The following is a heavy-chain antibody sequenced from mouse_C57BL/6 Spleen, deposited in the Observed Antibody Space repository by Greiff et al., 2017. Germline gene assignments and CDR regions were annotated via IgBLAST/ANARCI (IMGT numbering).Heavy chain of an antibody. D-gene: IGHD1-1*01. CDR1: GFTFSDYG. V-gene: IGHV5-17*01. CDR2: ISSGSSTI. J-gene: IGHJ4*01. CDR3: AGEYGSSYGAMGD. Sequence: EVMLVESGGGLVKPGGSLKLSCAASGFTFSDYGMHWVRQASEKGLEWVAYISSGSSTIYYADTVKGRFTISRDNAKKTQFLQMTSLRSEDTAMYYCAGEYGSSYGAMGDWGQGTSVTVSS.